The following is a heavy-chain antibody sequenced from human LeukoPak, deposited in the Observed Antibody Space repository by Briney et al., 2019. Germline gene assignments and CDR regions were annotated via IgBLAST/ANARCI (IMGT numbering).Heavy chain of an antibody. CDR3: AMNTVTRTGLFDY. CDR2: IYYSGST. Sequence: PSETLSLTCTVSGGSISSYYWSWIRQPPGKGLEWIGYIYYSGSTSYNPSLKSRVTISVDTSKNQFSLKLSSVTAADTAVYYCAMNTVTRTGLFDYWGQGTLVTVSS. J-gene: IGHJ4*02. V-gene: IGHV4-59*01. CDR1: GGSISSYY. D-gene: IGHD4-17*01.